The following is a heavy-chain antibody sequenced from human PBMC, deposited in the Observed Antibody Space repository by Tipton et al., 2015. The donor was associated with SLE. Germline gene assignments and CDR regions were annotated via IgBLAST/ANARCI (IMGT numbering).Heavy chain of an antibody. Sequence: QLVQSGAEVKKPGASVKVSCKASGYTLTNYGFNWVRQAPGQGLEWMGWIGADNGNTNYALKFQGRVTMTRDKTTSTAYMELRSLRSGDTAIYYCARDESGFKDFFDYWGQGTLVTVSS. V-gene: IGHV1-18*01. CDR1: GYTLTNYG. D-gene: IGHD5-12*01. CDR2: IGADNGNT. CDR3: ARDESGFKDFFDY. J-gene: IGHJ4*02.